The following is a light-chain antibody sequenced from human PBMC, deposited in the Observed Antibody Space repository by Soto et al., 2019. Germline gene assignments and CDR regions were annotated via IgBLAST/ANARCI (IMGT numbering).Light chain of an antibody. CDR2: EVS. J-gene: IGLJ3*02. CDR3: CSYAGSLWV. CDR1: SSDVGSYNL. V-gene: IGLV2-23*02. Sequence: QSVLTQPASVSGSPAQSITISCTGTSSDVGSYNLVSWYQQHPGKAPKLMIYEVSKRPSGVSNRFSGSKSGNTASLTISGLQAEDEADYYCCSYAGSLWVFGGGTKVTVL.